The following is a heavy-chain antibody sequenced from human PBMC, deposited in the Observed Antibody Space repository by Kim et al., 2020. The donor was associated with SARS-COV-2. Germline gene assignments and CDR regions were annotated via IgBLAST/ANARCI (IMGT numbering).Heavy chain of an antibody. CDR3: ARTLTGTTESFEY. J-gene: IGHJ1*01. V-gene: IGHV3-7*03. D-gene: IGHD3-9*01. Sequence: QYYVESGRGRFTVSRDGANMYLQMNSLRAEDTAVYYCARTLTGTTESFEYWGLGTLVTVSS. CDR2: Q.